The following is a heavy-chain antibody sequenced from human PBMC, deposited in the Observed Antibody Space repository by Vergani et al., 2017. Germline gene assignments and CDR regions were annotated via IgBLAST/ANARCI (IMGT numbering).Heavy chain of an antibody. J-gene: IGHJ4*02. D-gene: IGHD3-22*01. CDR2: INHSGST. V-gene: IGHV4-34*01. CDR1: GGSFSGYY. Sequence: QVQLQQWGAGLLKPSETLSLTCAVYGGSFSGYYWSWIRQPPRKGLEWIGEINHSGSTNYNPSLKSRVTIAVDTSKSQFSLKLSSVTAADTAVYYCASGGWDLVTMIARLHNWGQGSLVTVSS. CDR3: ASGGWDLVTMIARLHN.